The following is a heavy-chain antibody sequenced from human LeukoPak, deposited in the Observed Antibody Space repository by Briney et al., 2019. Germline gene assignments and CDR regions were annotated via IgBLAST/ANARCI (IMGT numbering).Heavy chain of an antibody. CDR1: GGSISSGDYY. Sequence: PSQTLSLTCTVSGGSISSGDYYWSWIRQPPGKGLEWIGYIYYSGSTYYNPSLKSRVTISVDTSKNQFSLKLSSVTAADTAVYYCARWANYGDYGWFDPWGQGTLVTASS. CDR3: ARWANYGDYGWFDP. V-gene: IGHV4-30-4*01. D-gene: IGHD4-17*01. CDR2: IYYSGST. J-gene: IGHJ5*02.